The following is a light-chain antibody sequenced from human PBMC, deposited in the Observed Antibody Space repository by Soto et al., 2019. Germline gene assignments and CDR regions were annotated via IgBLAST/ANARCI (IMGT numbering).Light chain of an antibody. J-gene: IGKJ1*01. CDR3: QQYGSSPWT. V-gene: IGKV3-20*01. CDR1: QSVSDTY. CDR2: GAS. Sequence: VLTQSPGTLSLSPGERATLSCRASQSVSDTYLAWYQQKPGQAPRLLIYGASSRATGIPERFSGSGSGTDFTLPISALEPEDFAVYYCQQYGSSPWTFGQGTKVDIK.